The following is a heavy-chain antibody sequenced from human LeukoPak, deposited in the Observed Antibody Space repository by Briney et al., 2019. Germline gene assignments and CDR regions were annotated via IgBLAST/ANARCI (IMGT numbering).Heavy chain of an antibody. V-gene: IGHV4-31*03. CDR2: IYYSGST. J-gene: IGHJ6*03. D-gene: IGHD2-2*01. Sequence: PSQTLSLTCTVSGGSISSGGYYWSWIRQHPGKGLEWIGYIYYSGSTYYNPSLKSRVTISVDTSKNQFSLKLSSVTAADTAVYYCAGVSLQVLWKNYMDVWGKGTTVTVSS. CDR1: GGSISSGGYY. CDR3: AGVSLQVLWKNYMDV.